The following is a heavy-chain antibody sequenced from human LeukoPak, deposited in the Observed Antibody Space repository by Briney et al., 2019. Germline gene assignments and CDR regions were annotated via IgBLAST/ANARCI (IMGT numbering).Heavy chain of an antibody. Sequence: SETLSLACTVSGYSISSGYYWGWIRQPPGKGLEWIGSIYHSGSTYYNPSLKSRVTISVDTSKNQFSLKLSSVTAADTAVYYCARQKEQQLGRPFDYWGQGTLVTVSS. J-gene: IGHJ4*02. CDR3: ARQKEQQLGRPFDY. CDR2: IYHSGST. D-gene: IGHD6-13*01. V-gene: IGHV4-38-2*02. CDR1: GYSISSGYY.